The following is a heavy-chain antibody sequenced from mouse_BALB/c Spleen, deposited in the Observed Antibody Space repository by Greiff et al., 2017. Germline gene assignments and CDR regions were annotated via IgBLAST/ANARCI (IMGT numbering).Heavy chain of an antibody. CDR3: ASWLPTFDY. V-gene: IGHV14-4*02. CDR2: IDPENGDT. D-gene: IGHD2-2*01. J-gene: IGHJ2*01. CDR1: GFNIKDYY. Sequence: EVQLQQSGAELVRSGASVKLSCTASGFNIKDYYMHWVKQRPELGLEWIGWIDPENGDTEYAPKFQGKATMTADTSSNTAYLQLSSLTSEDTAVYYCASWLPTFDYWGQGTTLTVSS.